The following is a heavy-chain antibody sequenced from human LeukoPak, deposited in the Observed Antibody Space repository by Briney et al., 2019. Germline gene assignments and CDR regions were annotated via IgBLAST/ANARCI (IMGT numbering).Heavy chain of an antibody. CDR3: ARGRAHCSSTSCSYFDY. V-gene: IGHV4-4*02. J-gene: IGHJ4*02. D-gene: IGHD2-2*01. CDR2: IYHSGST. CDR1: GGSISSSNW. Sequence: SEALSLTCGVSGGSISSSNWWSWVRQPPGKGLEWIGEIYHSGSTNYNPSLKSRVTISVDKSKNQFSLKLSSVTAADTAVYYCARGRAHCSSTSCSYFDYWGQGTLVTVSS.